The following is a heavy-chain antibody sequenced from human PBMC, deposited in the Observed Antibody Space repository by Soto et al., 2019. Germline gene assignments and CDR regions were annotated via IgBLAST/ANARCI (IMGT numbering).Heavy chain of an antibody. J-gene: IGHJ6*02. V-gene: IGHV4-59*01. D-gene: IGHD5-18*01. CDR1: GGSISRYF. CDR2: VYYSGTT. Sequence: PSETLSLTCTVSGGSISRYFWSWIRQPPGKGLEWIGYVYYSGTTNYNPSLRSRVTISVDTSNNQFPLRLSSVTAADTAVYYCSRAPSAYSRGYGMDVWGQGTTVTVSS. CDR3: SRAPSAYSRGYGMDV.